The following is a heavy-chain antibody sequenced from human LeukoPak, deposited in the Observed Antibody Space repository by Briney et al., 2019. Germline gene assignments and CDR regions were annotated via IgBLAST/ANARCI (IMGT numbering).Heavy chain of an antibody. CDR2: IRPDGSEG. D-gene: IGHD2-21*01. Sequence: GGSLRLSCTTSGITFSNSWMSWVRQAPGKGLEWVATIRPDGSEGYYADSVRGRFTISRDNSKNSFYLQMSSLRAEDTGVFYCARDVAYSAFDYWGQGTLVTVSS. CDR1: GITFSNSW. J-gene: IGHJ4*02. V-gene: IGHV3-7*01. CDR3: ARDVAYSAFDY.